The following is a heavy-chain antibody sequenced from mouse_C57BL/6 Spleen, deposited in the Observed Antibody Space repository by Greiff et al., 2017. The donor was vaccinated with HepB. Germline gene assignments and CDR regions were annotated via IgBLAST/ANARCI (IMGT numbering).Heavy chain of an antibody. CDR2: IYPGSGST. D-gene: IGHD1-1*01. CDR1: GYTFTSYW. V-gene: IGHV1-55*01. CDR3: ASITTVPCWYFDV. J-gene: IGHJ1*03. Sequence: VQLQQPGAELVKPGASVKMSCKASGYTFTSYWITWVKQRPGQGLEWIGDIYPGSGSTNYNEKFKSKATLTVDTSSSTAYMQLSSLTSEDSAVYYCASITTVPCWYFDVWGTGTTVTVSS.